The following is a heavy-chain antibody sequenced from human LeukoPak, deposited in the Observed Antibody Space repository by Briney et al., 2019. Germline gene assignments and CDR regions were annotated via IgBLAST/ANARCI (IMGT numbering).Heavy chain of an antibody. V-gene: IGHV4-59*01. CDR3: AVVRSIQLWPTGYYYYYMDV. CDR2: IYYSGST. J-gene: IGHJ6*03. Sequence: SETLSLTCTVSGGSIRGYNCSWLRQPPGKGLEWIGYIYYSGSTNYNPSLKSRVTISVDTSKNQFSLKLSSVTAADTAVYYCAVVRSIQLWPTGYYYYYMDVWGKGTTVTVSS. CDR1: GGSIRGYN. D-gene: IGHD5-18*01.